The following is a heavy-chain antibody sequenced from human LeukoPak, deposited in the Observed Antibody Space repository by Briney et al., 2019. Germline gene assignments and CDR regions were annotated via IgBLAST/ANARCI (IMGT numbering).Heavy chain of an antibody. CDR3: ARDREYGGNYWLYFDT. V-gene: IGHV4-4*07. J-gene: IGHJ4*02. CDR2: IDASGST. D-gene: IGHD1-26*01. CDR1: GGSISSSY. Sequence: SETLSLTCTVSGGSISSSYWSWIRQPDGKGLEWIGRIDASGSTNDNPSLKSRVTMSVDTSKNQFSLRLSSVTAADTALYFCARDREYGGNYWLYFDTWGQGTLFTVSS.